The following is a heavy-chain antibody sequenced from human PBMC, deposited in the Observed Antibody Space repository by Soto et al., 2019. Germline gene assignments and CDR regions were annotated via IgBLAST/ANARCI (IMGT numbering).Heavy chain of an antibody. CDR3: AAHLKTTVTAYWDFDL. CDR2: INHSGST. V-gene: IGHV4-34*01. J-gene: IGHJ2*01. Sequence: QVHLQQWGAGLLKPSETLSLTCAVYGGSFSGYYWSWIRQPPGKGLEWIGEINHSGSTNFNPSLKSRVSISVDTSKKQFSLKLSSVTAADTAVYYCAAHLKTTVTAYWDFDLWGRGTLVTVSS. CDR1: GGSFSGYY. D-gene: IGHD4-17*01.